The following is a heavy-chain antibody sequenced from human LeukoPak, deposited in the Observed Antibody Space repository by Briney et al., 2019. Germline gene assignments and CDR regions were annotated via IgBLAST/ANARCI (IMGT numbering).Heavy chain of an antibody. V-gene: IGHV4-39*07. CDR1: GGSISSSSYY. CDR3: ARDALLRGHGSGSYYGSDLSWFDP. D-gene: IGHD3-10*01. CDR2: IYYSGST. J-gene: IGHJ5*02. Sequence: PSETPSLTCTVSGGSISSSSYYWGWIRQPPGKGLEWIGSIYYSGSTYYNPSLKSRVTISVDTSKNQFSLKLSSVTAADTAVYYCARDALLRGHGSGSYYGSDLSWFDPWGQGTLVTVSS.